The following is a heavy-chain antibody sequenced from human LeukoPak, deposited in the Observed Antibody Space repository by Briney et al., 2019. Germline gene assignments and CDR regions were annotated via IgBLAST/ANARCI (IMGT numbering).Heavy chain of an antibody. D-gene: IGHD3-3*01. V-gene: IGHV1-46*01. Sequence: ASVKVSCKASGYTFTSYYMHWVRQAPGQGLEWMGIINPSGGSTSYAQKFQGRVTMTRDTSTSTVYMELSSLRSEDTAVYYCARHQLAYLYDFWSGSERQNWFDPWGQGTLVTVSS. CDR3: ARHQLAYLYDFWSGSERQNWFDP. CDR2: INPSGGST. J-gene: IGHJ5*02. CDR1: GYTFTSYY.